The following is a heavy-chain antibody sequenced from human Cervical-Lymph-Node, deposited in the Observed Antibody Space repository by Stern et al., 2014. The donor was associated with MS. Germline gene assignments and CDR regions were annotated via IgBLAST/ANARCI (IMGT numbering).Heavy chain of an antibody. CDR2: IRSKANNYGT. V-gene: IGHV3-73*01. D-gene: IGHD6-25*01. CDR3: TRPRGSATWLDP. Sequence: EVQLVESGGGLVQPGGSLQLSCAASGFTFSDAAMHCVRQASGKGMEWVARIRSKANNYGTSYDASVKGSFTISRDDSKNMAYLQMNSLKTEDTAVYYCTRPRGSATWLDPWGQGTLVTVSS. CDR1: GFTFSDAA. J-gene: IGHJ5*02.